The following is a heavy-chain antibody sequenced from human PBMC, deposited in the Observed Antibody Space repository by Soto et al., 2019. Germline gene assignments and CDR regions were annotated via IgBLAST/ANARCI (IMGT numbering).Heavy chain of an antibody. D-gene: IGHD2-2*01. V-gene: IGHV3-23*01. CDR1: GHTFHSYA. CDR2: ISGSGGST. CDR3: AKVSRGIGVVPAALN. Sequence: EVQLLESGGGLVQPGGSLRLSCVASGHTFHSYAMSWVRPAPGKGLEWVSGISGSGGSTYYGDSVSGRFTISRYDSKNPLYLQRNSLRAEDTAVYYCAKVSRGIGVVPAALNWGQGTLVTVSS. J-gene: IGHJ4*02.